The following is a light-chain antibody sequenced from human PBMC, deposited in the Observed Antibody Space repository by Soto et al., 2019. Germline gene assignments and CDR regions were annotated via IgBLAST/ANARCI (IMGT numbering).Light chain of an antibody. CDR2: DAS. J-gene: IGKJ1*01. Sequence: DIQMTQSPSTLSASVGDRVTITCRASQSISTWLAWYQQKPGEAPKLLIYDASSLESGVPSRFSGSGSGAEFTLTISSLQPDDFATYYCQQYRTFGQETKVDVK. CDR3: QQYRT. V-gene: IGKV1-5*01. CDR1: QSISTW.